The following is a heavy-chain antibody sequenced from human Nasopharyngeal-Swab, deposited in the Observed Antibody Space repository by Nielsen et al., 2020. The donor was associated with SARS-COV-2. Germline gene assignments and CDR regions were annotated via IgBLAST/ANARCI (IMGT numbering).Heavy chain of an antibody. CDR1: GYTFTTYP. D-gene: IGHD5-12*01. CDR3: ARDRLVATTGPFDY. CDR2: LNTGNGNT. J-gene: IGHJ4*02. Sequence: ASVKVSCKTSGYTFTTYPIHWVRQAPGQRAEWMGWLNTGNGNTHYSQKFQGRVTFRRDTSASTAYMELSSLTSADTAVYYCARDRLVATTGPFDYWGQGALVTVSS. V-gene: IGHV1-3*04.